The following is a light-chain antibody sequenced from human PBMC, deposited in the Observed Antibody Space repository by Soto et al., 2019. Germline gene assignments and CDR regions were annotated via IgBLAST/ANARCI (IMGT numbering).Light chain of an antibody. V-gene: IGKV3-15*01. CDR1: QSVSNK. CDR3: QQYDDWPGLT. J-gene: IGKJ4*01. CDR2: GAS. Sequence: EIVMTQSPATLSVSPGEGATLSCRASQSVSNKFAWYQQKPGQAPRLLISGASTRATGIPGRFSGSGSGTEFTLTISSLQSEDFAFYYCQQYDDWPGLTFGGGTKVEIK.